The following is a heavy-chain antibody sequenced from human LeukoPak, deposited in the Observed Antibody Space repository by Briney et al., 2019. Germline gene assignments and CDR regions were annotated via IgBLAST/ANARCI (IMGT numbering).Heavy chain of an antibody. V-gene: IGHV2-5*02. CDR1: GFSLSTRALG. Sequence: SGPTLVNPTQTLTLTCSLSGFSLSTRALGVGWIRQPPGEAPEWLALLYWDDNYLYSPSLRRRLTITKDTSKNQVVFTMTNMGPVDTATYYCAHYGDYRFMYYFDYWGQGTLVTVSS. CDR3: AHYGDYRFMYYFDY. J-gene: IGHJ4*02. D-gene: IGHD4-17*01. CDR2: LYWDDNY.